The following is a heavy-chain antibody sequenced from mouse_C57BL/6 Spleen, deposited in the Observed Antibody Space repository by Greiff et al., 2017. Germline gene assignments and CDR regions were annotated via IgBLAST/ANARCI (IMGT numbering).Heavy chain of an antibody. J-gene: IGHJ4*01. Sequence: VQLQQPGAELVRPGSSVKLSCKASGYTFTSYWMHWVKQRPIQGLEWIGNIDPSDSETHYNQKFKDKATLTVDKSSSTAYMQLSSLTSEDSAVYYCARDTMVTRYYAMDYWGQGTSVTVSS. D-gene: IGHD2-2*01. CDR3: ARDTMVTRYYAMDY. CDR1: GYTFTSYW. CDR2: IDPSDSET. V-gene: IGHV1-52*01.